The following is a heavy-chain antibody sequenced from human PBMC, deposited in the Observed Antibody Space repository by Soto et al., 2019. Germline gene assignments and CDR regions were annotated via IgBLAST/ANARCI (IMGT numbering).Heavy chain of an antibody. Sequence: GGSLRLSCAASGFTFTNYWIHWVRQAPGKGLAWVSRINRDGSSQNYADSVKGRFTVTRDNAKDTVYLQMNSLRVEDTAVYYCARGARNEYYADYWGQGILVTVSS. V-gene: IGHV3-74*01. D-gene: IGHD1-26*01. CDR1: GFTFTNYW. J-gene: IGHJ4*02. CDR2: INRDGSSQ. CDR3: ARGARNEYYADY.